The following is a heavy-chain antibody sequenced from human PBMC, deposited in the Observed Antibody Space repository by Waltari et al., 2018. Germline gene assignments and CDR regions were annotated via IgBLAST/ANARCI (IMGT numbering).Heavy chain of an antibody. CDR1: GYSISSSSYY. J-gene: IGHJ4*02. CDR3: ASYSSSSPFDY. Sequence: QVQLQESGPGLVKPSETLSLTCAVSGYSISSSSYYWGWIRQPPGKGLEWIGSIYYSGSTYYNPSLKSRVTISVDTSKNQFSLKLSSVTAADTAVYYCASYSSSSPFDYWGQGTLVTVSS. CDR2: IYYSGST. V-gene: IGHV4-39*07. D-gene: IGHD6-6*01.